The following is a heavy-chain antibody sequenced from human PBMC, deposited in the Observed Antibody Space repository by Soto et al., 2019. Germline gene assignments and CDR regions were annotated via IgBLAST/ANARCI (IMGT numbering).Heavy chain of an antibody. CDR2: TRNKANSYTT. CDR1: GFTFSDHY. CDR3: ARDRRGDSGYDY. J-gene: IGHJ4*02. V-gene: IGHV3-72*01. Sequence: EVQLVESGGGLVQPGGSLRLSCAASGFTFSDHYMDWVRQAPGKGLEWVGRTRNKANSYTTEYAASVKGRFTISRDDSMNSRYLQMNSLKTEDTAVYYCARDRRGDSGYDYWGQGTLVTVSS. D-gene: IGHD5-12*01.